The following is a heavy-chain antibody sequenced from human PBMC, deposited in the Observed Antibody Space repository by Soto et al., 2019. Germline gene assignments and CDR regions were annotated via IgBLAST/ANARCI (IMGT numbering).Heavy chain of an antibody. CDR3: GRGRSGDLVVFY. J-gene: IGHJ4*02. V-gene: IGHV1-18*04. D-gene: IGHD1-26*01. Sequence: QVQLVQSGAEVKKPGASVKVSCKASGYTFTSYGISWVRQAPGQGLEWMGWISAYNGNTNYAQKFQGRVTMTRDTSISTVYMELSNLSPDDTAVYYCGRGRSGDLVVFYWGQGTLVTVYS. CDR2: ISAYNGNT. CDR1: GYTFTSYG.